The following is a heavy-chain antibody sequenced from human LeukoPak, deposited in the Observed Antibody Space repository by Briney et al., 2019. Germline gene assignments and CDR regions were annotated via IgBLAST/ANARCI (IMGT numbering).Heavy chain of an antibody. V-gene: IGHV4-30-4*01. CDR3: ARKTYYYDSSGYFRRGGNNWFDP. Sequence: SETLSLTCTVSGGSISSGGYYWSWIRQPPGKGLEWIGYIYYSGSTYYNPSLKSRVTISVDTSKNQLSLKLSSVTAADTAVYYCARKTYYYDSSGYFRRGGNNWFDPWGQGTLVTVSS. CDR2: IYYSGST. J-gene: IGHJ5*02. CDR1: GGSISSGGYY. D-gene: IGHD3-22*01.